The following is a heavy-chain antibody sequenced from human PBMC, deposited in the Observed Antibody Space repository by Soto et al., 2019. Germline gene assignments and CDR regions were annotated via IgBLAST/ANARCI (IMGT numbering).Heavy chain of an antibody. CDR3: ARATGLVRRYYFDY. D-gene: IGHD6-19*01. CDR1: GGSISSYY. V-gene: IGHV4-59*01. CDR2: IYYSGST. J-gene: IGHJ4*02. Sequence: KPSETLSLTCTVSGGSISSYYWSWIRQPPGKGLEWIGYIYYSGSTNYNPSLKSRVTISVDTSKNQFSLKLSSVTAADTAVYYCARATGLVRRYYFDYWGQGTLVTVSS.